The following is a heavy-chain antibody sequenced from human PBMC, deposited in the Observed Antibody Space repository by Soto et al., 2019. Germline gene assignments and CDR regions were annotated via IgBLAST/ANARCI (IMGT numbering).Heavy chain of an antibody. Sequence: GASVKVSCKASGGTFSSYAISWVRQAPGQGLEWMGGIIPIFGTANYAQKFQGRVTITADESTSTAYMELSSLRSEDTAVYYCARVAAGWNYVLDYWGQGTLVTVSS. CDR1: GGTFSSYA. CDR3: ARVAAGWNYVLDY. D-gene: IGHD1-7*01. CDR2: IIPIFGTA. J-gene: IGHJ4*02. V-gene: IGHV1-69*13.